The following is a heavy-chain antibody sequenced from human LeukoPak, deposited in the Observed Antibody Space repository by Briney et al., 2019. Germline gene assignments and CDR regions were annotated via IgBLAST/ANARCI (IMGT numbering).Heavy chain of an antibody. V-gene: IGHV3-23*01. J-gene: IGHJ4*02. CDR2: VAGRGDAT. CDR1: GFTFSGYA. D-gene: IGHD6-6*01. Sequence: SGGSLRISCAAFGFTFSGYALTWVRQAPGKGLAWVSSVAGRGDATYYADSVKGRFTISRDNSQNMLYLQMNSLRAEDTARYYCAKDLAIAARPVFDYWGRGTLVTVSS. CDR3: AKDLAIAARPVFDY.